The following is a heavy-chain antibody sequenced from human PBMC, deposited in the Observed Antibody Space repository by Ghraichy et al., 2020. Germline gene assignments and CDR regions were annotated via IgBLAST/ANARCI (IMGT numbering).Heavy chain of an antibody. D-gene: IGHD3-22*01. CDR2: IYYSGST. J-gene: IGHJ3*02. V-gene: IGHV4-39*01. CDR1: GGSISSSSYY. CDR3: ARHGTNYYDSSGYYAFDI. Sequence: SQTLSLTCTVSGGSISSSSYYWGWIRQPPGKGLEWIGSIYYSGSTYYNPSLKSRVTISVDTSKNQFSLKLSSVTAADTAVYYCARHGTNYYDSSGYYAFDIWGQGTMVTVSS.